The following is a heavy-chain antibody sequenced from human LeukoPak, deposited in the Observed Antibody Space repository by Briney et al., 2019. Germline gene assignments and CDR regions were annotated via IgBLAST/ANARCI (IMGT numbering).Heavy chain of an antibody. CDR1: GGTFSSHA. Sequence: SVKVSCKASGGTFSSHAISWVRQAPGQGLEWMGGIIPIFGTTKYAQKFQGRATIAADESASTAYMELSSLRSEDTAVYYCARGRFRTASHYYGMDAWGQGTTVTVSS. D-gene: IGHD3-3*01. CDR2: IIPIFGTT. CDR3: ARGRFRTASHYYGMDA. J-gene: IGHJ6*02. V-gene: IGHV1-69*13.